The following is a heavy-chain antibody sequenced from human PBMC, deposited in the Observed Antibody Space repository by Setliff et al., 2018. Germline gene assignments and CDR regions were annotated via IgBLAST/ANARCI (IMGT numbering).Heavy chain of an antibody. V-gene: IGHV3-7*01. CDR2: INQGGGDQ. D-gene: IGHD6-19*01. J-gene: IGHJ4*02. CDR3: SRVGPSQGIAVATYFFDY. CDR1: GFTFSSLW. Sequence: GGSLRLSCAASGFTFSSLWMAWVRQAPGKGLEWVANINQGGGDQFYVDSVRGRFIISRDNAKNSLYLHMNSLRADDTAVYYCSRVGPSQGIAVATYFFDYWGQGTLVTVSS.